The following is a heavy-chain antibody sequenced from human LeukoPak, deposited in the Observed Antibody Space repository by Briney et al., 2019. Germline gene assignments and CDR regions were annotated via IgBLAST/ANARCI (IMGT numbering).Heavy chain of an antibody. CDR1: GESFSGYY. Sequence: PSETLSLTCAVYGESFSGYYWSWIRQPPGKGLEWIGEINHSGSTNYNPSLKSRVTISVDTSKNQFSLKLSSVTAADTVVYYCATSGGTLGPTNYFAYWGQGTLVTVSS. J-gene: IGHJ4*02. V-gene: IGHV4-34*01. D-gene: IGHD3-16*01. CDR2: INHSGST. CDR3: ATSGGTLGPTNYFAY.